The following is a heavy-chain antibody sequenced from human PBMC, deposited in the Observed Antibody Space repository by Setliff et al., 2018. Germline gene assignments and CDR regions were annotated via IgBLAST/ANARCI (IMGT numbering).Heavy chain of an antibody. D-gene: IGHD2-2*01. J-gene: IGHJ4*02. V-gene: IGHV3-48*01. Sequence: GGSLRLSCAASGFTFRSYSMKWVRQAPGKGLEWVSYSSSSSTVYYADSVKGRFTISRDNAKNSLYLQMNSLRAEDTAVYYCARTQVVPASTYSIDYWGQGTLVTVSS. CDR1: GFTFRSYS. CDR2: SSSSSTV. CDR3: ARTQVVPASTYSIDY.